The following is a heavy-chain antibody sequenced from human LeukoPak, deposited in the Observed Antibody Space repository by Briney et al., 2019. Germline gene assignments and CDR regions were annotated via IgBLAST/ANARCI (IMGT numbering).Heavy chain of an antibody. J-gene: IGHJ4*02. D-gene: IGHD6-19*01. CDR3: ARGGSGWSPFDY. CDR1: GGSISSSNW. V-gene: IGHV4-4*02. Sequence: SSETLSLTCAVSGGSISSSNWWSWVRQTPEKGLEWIGEIFHTGIANYNPSLESRVTISIDKSKNQFSLKVISVTAADTAVYYCARGGSGWSPFDYWGQGTLVSVSS. CDR2: IFHTGIA.